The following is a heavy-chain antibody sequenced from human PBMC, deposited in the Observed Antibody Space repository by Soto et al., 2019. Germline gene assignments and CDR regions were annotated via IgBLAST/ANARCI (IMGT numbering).Heavy chain of an antibody. J-gene: IGHJ6*02. CDR2: IYHSGST. V-gene: IGHV4-4*02. CDR1: GGSISSSNW. D-gene: IGHD1-7*01. Sequence: SETLSLTCAVSGGSISSSNWWSWVRQPPGKGLEWIGEIYHSGSTNYNPSLKSRVTISVDKSKNQFSLKLSSVTAADTAVYYCARDRTGTPLNYYYYGMDVWGQGTTVT. CDR3: ARDRTGTPLNYYYYGMDV.